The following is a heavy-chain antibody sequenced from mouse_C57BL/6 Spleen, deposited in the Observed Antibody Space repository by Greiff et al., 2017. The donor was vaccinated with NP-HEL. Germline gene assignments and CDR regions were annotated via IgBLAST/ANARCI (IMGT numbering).Heavy chain of an antibody. D-gene: IGHD1-1*01. V-gene: IGHV5-17*01. CDR1: GFTFSDYG. J-gene: IGHJ3*01. Sequence: EVKLVESGGGLVKPGGSLKLSCAASGFTFSDYGMHWVRQAPEKGLEWVAYISSGSSTIYYADTVKGRFTISRDNAKNTLFLQMTSLRSEDTAMYYCARPYGSSPGWFAYWGQGTLVTVSA. CDR3: ARPYGSSPGWFAY. CDR2: ISSGSSTI.